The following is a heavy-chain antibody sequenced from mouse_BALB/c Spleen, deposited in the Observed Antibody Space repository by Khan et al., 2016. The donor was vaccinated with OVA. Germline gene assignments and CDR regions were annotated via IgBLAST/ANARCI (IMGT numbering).Heavy chain of an antibody. CDR1: GYSITSGYA. J-gene: IGHJ2*01. V-gene: IGHV3-2*02. D-gene: IGHD1-1*01. Sequence: DVQLVESGPGLVKPSQSLSLTCTVTGYSITSGYAWNWIRQFPGNKLEWMGYISYSGGTSYNPSLKSRISVTRDTSKNQFFLQLNSVTTEDTATYYCARGNSYGYYFDYWGQGTTLTVSS. CDR2: ISYSGGT. CDR3: ARGNSYGYYFDY.